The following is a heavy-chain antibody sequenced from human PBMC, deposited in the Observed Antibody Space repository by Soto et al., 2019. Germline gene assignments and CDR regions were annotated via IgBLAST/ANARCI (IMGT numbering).Heavy chain of an antibody. V-gene: IGHV2-5*01. D-gene: IGHD3-16*02. CDR1: GFSLSTSGVG. J-gene: IGHJ4*02. Sequence: SGPTLVKPTQTLTLTCTFSGFSLSTSGVGVGWIRQPPGKALEWLALIYWNDDKRYSPSLKSRLTITKDTSKNQVVLTMTNMDPVDTATYYCAHIPHSGVNDYVWGSYRFDYWGQGTLVTVSS. CDR3: AHIPHSGVNDYVWGSYRFDY. CDR2: IYWNDDK.